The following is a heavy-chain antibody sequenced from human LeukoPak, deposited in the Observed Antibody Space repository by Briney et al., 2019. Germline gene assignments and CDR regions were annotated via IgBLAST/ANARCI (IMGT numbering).Heavy chain of an antibody. CDR1: GFTFSSYS. D-gene: IGHD6-19*01. CDR3: AREGSGLHFDC. J-gene: IGHJ4*02. V-gene: IGHV3-21*01. CDR2: ISSSSSYI. Sequence: GGSLRLSCAASGFTFSSYSMNWVRQAPGKGLEWVSSISSSSSYIYYADSVKGRFTISRDNAKNSLYLQMNSLRAEDTAVYYCAREGSGLHFDCWGQGTLVTVSS.